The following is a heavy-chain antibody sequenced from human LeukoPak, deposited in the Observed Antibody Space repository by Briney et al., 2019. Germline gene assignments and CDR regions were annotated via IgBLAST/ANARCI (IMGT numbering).Heavy chain of an antibody. CDR3: ARHRSVNGMDV. J-gene: IGHJ6*02. V-gene: IGHV3-66*04. CDR2: LYAGGST. D-gene: IGHD5/OR15-5a*01. CDR1: GLTVRSKD. Sequence: GGSLRLSCAVSGLTVRSKDMNWVRKAPGKGLEWVSLLYAGGSTYYADSLKGRFNISRDNSKNTLYLQRNSLRAEDTAVYYCARHRSVNGMDVCGQGTTVTVSS.